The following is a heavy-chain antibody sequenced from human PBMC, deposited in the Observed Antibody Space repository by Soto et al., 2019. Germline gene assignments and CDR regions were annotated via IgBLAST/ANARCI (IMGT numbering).Heavy chain of an antibody. V-gene: IGHV1-8*01. CDR2: MNPNSGNT. J-gene: IGHJ6*02. CDR1: GYTFTSYD. D-gene: IGHD3-22*01. Sequence: QVQLVQSGAEVKKPGASVKVSCKASGYTFTSYDINWVRQATGQGLEWMGWMNPNSGNTGYAQKFQGRVTMTRNTSISTAYMELSSLRSEDTAVYYCAGHSAGITMISYGMDVWGQGTTVTVSS. CDR3: AGHSAGITMISYGMDV.